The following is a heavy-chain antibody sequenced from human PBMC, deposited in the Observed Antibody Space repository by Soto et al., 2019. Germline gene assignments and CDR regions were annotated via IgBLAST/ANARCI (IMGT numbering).Heavy chain of an antibody. D-gene: IGHD4-4*01. J-gene: IGHJ5*01. CDR1: GYPFSDNH. CDR3: ATARRGTVSLLAA. V-gene: IGHV1-2*02. Sequence: QVQLVQSGAELRKPGACVKVSCTASGYPFSDNHIHWVRQAPGQGREWMGWLNPYSGATTYAPKYQGRITLTRDTSLSTSYMELNGLNSDDTAVYFCATARRGTVSLLAAWGQGTLVTVSS. CDR2: LNPYSGAT.